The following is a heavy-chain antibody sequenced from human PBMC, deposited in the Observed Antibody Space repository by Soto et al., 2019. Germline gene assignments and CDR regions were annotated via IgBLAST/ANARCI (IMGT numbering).Heavy chain of an antibody. V-gene: IGHV4-31*03. CDR1: GGSISSGGYY. D-gene: IGHD2-2*01. Sequence: QVQLQESGPGLVKPSQTLSLTCTVSGGSISSGGYYWSWIRQHPGKGLEWIGYIYHSGTTYYNPSLKSRVTISVDTSKNQFTLKLTSVTAADTAVYYCARVRGNQLWGGCDPWGQGTLVTVSS. J-gene: IGHJ5*02. CDR2: IYHSGTT. CDR3: ARVRGNQLWGGCDP.